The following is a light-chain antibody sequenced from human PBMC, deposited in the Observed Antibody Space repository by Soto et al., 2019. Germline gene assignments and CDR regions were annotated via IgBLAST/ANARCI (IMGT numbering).Light chain of an antibody. CDR2: LNSDGSH. Sequence: QSVLTQSPSASASLGASVKLTCTLSSGHSSYTIAWHQQKPEKGPRYLMNLNSDGSHSKGDGIPDRFSGSSSGTERYLTISSLQSEDEADYYCQTWGTGVVFGGGTKLTVL. CDR1: SGHSSYT. V-gene: IGLV4-69*01. J-gene: IGLJ2*01. CDR3: QTWGTGVV.